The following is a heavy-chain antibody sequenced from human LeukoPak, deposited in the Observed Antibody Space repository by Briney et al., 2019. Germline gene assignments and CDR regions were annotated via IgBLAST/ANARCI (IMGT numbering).Heavy chain of an antibody. CDR1: GYTFTSYG. CDR3: ARAPAPTYYYDSSGYYYDY. D-gene: IGHD3-22*01. CDR2: ISAYNGNT. V-gene: IGHV1-18*01. Sequence: ASVKVSCKASGYTFTSYGISWVRQAPGQGLEWIGWISAYNGNTSYAQKLQGRVTMTTDTSTSTAYMELRSLRSDDTAVYYCARAPAPTYYYDSSGYYYDYWGQGTLVTVSS. J-gene: IGHJ4*02.